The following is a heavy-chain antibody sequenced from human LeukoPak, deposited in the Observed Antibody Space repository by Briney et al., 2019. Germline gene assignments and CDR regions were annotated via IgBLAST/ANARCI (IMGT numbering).Heavy chain of an antibody. D-gene: IGHD3-10*01. V-gene: IGHV1-69*13. CDR3: ARGYAFTVRFAY. Sequence: ASVKVSCKASGGTFSSYAISWVRQAPGQGLEWMGGIIPIFGTANYAQKFQGRVTITADESTSTAYMELSSLRSEDTAVYCCARGYAFTVRFAYWGQGTLVTVSS. J-gene: IGHJ4*02. CDR1: GGTFSSYA. CDR2: IIPIFGTA.